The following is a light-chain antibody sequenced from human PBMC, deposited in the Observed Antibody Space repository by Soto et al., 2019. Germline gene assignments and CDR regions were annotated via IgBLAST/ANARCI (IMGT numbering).Light chain of an antibody. J-gene: IGKJ1*01. Sequence: EIVLTQSPATLSLSPGERATLSCRASQSASSYLAWYQQKPGQAPRLLIYDASNRATGIPARFSGSGSGTDCTLTICSLEPEDFAVYYCQQRSNWLRTFGQGTKVESK. V-gene: IGKV3-11*01. CDR3: QQRSNWLRT. CDR2: DAS. CDR1: QSASSY.